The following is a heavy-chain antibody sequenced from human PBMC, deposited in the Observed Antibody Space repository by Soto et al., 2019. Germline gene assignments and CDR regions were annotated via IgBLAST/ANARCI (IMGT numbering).Heavy chain of an antibody. V-gene: IGHV1-2*04. CDR1: GYTFTGYY. CDR2: INPTSGGT. CDR3: ARGFGRISWNKARNPFDL. J-gene: IGHJ3*01. D-gene: IGHD1-1*01. Sequence: QVQLVQSEAEVRQPGASVKVSCTASGYTFTGYYLHWLRQAPGQGLEWMGWINPTSGGTRYAQKFPSWITVTTHTSKRTAHMEVTSLKFDDTAVYFCARGFGRISWNKARNPFDLGGQGTLVTVSS.